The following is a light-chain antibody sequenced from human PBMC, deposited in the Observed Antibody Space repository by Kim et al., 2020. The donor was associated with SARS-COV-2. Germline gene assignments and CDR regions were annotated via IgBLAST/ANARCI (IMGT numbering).Light chain of an antibody. CDR1: QSIYSY. V-gene: IGKV1-5*03. Sequence: ASVGDSVTITCRASQSIYSYLAWYQQKPGNVPKILIYKASTLESGVTSRFSGSESGTEFTLTISSLQPDDFATYYCQQFYTYPITFGQGTRLEIK. CDR2: KAS. CDR3: QQFYTYPIT. J-gene: IGKJ5*01.